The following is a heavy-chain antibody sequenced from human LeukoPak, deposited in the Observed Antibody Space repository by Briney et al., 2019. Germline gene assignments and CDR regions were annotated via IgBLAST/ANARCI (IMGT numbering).Heavy chain of an antibody. CDR3: SRDYGDNLFYFDY. J-gene: IGHJ4*02. CDR1: GFTFRNYD. V-gene: IGHV3-33*01. Sequence: GGSLRLSCAASGFTFRNYDMSWVRQAPGKGLEWVAVIWFDGSNKYYADSVKGRFTISRDNSKNTLYLQMNILRAEDTAVYYCSRDYGDNLFYFDYWGQGTLVTVSS. CDR2: IWFDGSNK. D-gene: IGHD4-23*01.